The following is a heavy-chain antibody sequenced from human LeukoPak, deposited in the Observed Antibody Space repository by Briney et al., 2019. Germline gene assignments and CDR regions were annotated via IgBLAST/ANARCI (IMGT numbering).Heavy chain of an antibody. CDR3: ARKLGGDKDY. D-gene: IGHD3-16*01. V-gene: IGHV3-48*02. J-gene: IGHJ4*02. Sequence: GGSLRLSCAASGFTFSTYNMNWVRQAPGKGLEWVSFITSSSSTIYYADSVRGRFTISRDNAKNSLYLQMNSLRDEDAAVYYCARKLGGDKDYWGQGTLVTVSS. CDR2: ITSSSSTI. CDR1: GFTFSTYN.